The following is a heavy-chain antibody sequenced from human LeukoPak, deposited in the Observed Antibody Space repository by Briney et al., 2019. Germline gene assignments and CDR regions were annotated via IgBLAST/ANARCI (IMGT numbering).Heavy chain of an antibody. CDR2: ISAYNGNT. J-gene: IGHJ4*02. D-gene: IGHD2-15*01. Sequence: ASVKVSCKASGYTFTSYGISWVRQAPGQGLEWMGWISAYNGNTNYAQKLQGRVTMTTDTSTSTAYMELRSLRSDDTAVYYCARAVYCSGGSCYSNLRNFDYWAREPWSPSPQ. V-gene: IGHV1-18*01. CDR1: GYTFTSYG. CDR3: ARAVYCSGGSCYSNLRNFDY.